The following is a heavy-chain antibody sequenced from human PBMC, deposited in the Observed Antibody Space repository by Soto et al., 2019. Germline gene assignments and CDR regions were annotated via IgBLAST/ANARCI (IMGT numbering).Heavy chain of an antibody. CDR3: ERDRNGYDSSGYCDY. D-gene: IGHD3-22*01. V-gene: IGHV3-30*14. CDR2: ISYDGSNK. CDR1: GLTLSSYA. Sequence: GTLRLSCAAAGLTLSSYAMHWVGQAPGKGLEWVAVISYDGSNKYYADSVKGRFTISRDNSKNTLYLQMNSLRAEDTAVYYCERDRNGYDSSGYCDYWGQGTLVTVSS. J-gene: IGHJ4*02.